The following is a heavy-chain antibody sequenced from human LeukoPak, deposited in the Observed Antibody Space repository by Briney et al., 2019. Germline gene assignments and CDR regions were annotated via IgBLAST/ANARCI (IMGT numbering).Heavy chain of an antibody. CDR1: GFTFTSSA. J-gene: IGHJ5*02. D-gene: IGHD6-19*01. CDR3: AAEPSSGWSRGFDP. CDR2: IVVGSGNT. Sequence: ASVKVSCKASGFTFTSSAMQWVRQARGQRLEWIGWIVVGSGNTNYAQKFQERVTITRDMSTSTAYMELSSLRSEDTAVYYCAAEPSSGWSRGFDPWGQGTLVTVSS. V-gene: IGHV1-58*02.